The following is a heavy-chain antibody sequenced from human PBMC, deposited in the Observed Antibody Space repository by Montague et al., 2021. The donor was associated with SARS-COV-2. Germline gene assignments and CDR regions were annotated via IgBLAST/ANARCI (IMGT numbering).Heavy chain of an antibody. J-gene: IGHJ6*02. CDR3: ARDWWNGDWLFGLYYYYGMDV. CDR2: IWYDGSNK. D-gene: IGHD3-9*01. CDR1: GFTFSSYG. V-gene: IGHV3-33*01. Sequence: SLRLSCAASGFTFSSYGMHWVRQAPGKGLEWVAVIWYDGSNKYYADSVKGRFTISRDNSKNTLYLQTNSLRAEDTAVYYCARDWWNGDWLFGLYYYYGMDVWGQGTTVTVSS.